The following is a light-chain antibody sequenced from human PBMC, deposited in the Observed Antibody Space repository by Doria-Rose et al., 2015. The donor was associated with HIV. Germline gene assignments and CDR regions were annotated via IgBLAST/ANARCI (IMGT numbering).Light chain of an antibody. CDR3: HQYGTSWT. Sequence: TQSPGTLSLSPGERATLSCRASQSFSSTYLAWCQQKPGQAPSLLIYDGSTRATGIPDRFSASGSGTDFTLTINRLEPEDIALYYCHQYGTSWTFGQGTKVEI. CDR2: DGS. V-gene: IGKV3-20*01. CDR1: QSFSSTY. J-gene: IGKJ1*01.